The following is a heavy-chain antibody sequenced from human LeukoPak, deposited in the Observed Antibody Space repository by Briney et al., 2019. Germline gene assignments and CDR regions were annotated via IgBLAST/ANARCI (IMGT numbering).Heavy chain of an antibody. Sequence: SETLSLTCTVSGGSIRGYYWSWIRQPPGKGLEWIGHIYYSGSTNYNPSLKSRVTISVDTSKNQFSLKLSSVTAADTAVYYCARLVQSQIYSSRGDWFDPWGQGTLVTVSS. CDR2: IYYSGST. CDR3: ARLVQSQIYSSRGDWFDP. J-gene: IGHJ5*02. D-gene: IGHD2-15*01. CDR1: GGSIRGYY. V-gene: IGHV4-59*08.